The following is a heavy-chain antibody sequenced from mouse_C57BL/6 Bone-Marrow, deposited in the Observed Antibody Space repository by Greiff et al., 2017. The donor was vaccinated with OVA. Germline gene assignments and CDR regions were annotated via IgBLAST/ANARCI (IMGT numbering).Heavy chain of an antibody. J-gene: IGHJ2*01. V-gene: IGHV14-2*01. CDR2: IDPEDGAT. D-gene: IGHD2-3*01. CDR3: ARMVTSFDY. Sequence: VQLQQSGAELVKPGASVKLSCTASGFNIKDYYMHWVKQRNEQGLEWIGRIDPEDGATKYAPKLQGKATITADTSSNTAYLQLSSLTSEDTSVYYCARMVTSFDYWGQGTTLTVSS. CDR1: GFNIKDYY.